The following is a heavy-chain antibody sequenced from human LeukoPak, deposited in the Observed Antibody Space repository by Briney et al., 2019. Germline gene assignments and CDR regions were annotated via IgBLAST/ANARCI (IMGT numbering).Heavy chain of an antibody. D-gene: IGHD5-24*01. CDR3: ARGLIDGQNSHSLDY. CDR1: GGSFSGYY. J-gene: IGHJ4*02. V-gene: IGHV4-34*01. CDR2: INHSGSS. Sequence: SETLSLTCAVYGGSFSGYYWSSIRQPPGKGLEWIGEINHSGSSNYNPSLKSRVTISVDTSKNQFSLKLSSVTAADTAVYYCARGLIDGQNSHSLDYWGQGTLVTVSS.